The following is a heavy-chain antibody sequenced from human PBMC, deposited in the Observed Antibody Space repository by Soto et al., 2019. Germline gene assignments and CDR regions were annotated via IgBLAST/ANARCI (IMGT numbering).Heavy chain of an antibody. CDR1: GGSISSSSYY. CDR3: ARHPPESGPYYYYGMDV. Sequence: PSETLSLTCTVSGGSISSSSYYWGWIRQPPGKGLEWIGSIYYSGSTYYNPSLKSRVTISVDTSKNQFSLKLSSVTAADTAVYYCARHPPESGPYYYYGMDVWGQGTTVTVSS. V-gene: IGHV4-39*01. D-gene: IGHD6-25*01. CDR2: IYYSGST. J-gene: IGHJ6*02.